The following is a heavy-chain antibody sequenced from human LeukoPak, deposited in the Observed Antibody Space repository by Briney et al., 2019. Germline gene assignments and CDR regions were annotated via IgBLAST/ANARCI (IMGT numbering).Heavy chain of an antibody. J-gene: IGHJ3*02. CDR2: ISASGGST. D-gene: IGHD3-22*01. Sequence: GGSLRLSCAGSGFTFSSFATSRVRQAPGKGLEWVSGISASGGSTYYADSVKGRFTISRDNSKNTLYLQMNSLRAEDTAVYYCAKGFYDNSASGVFDIWGQGTMVTVSS. CDR3: AKGFYDNSASGVFDI. CDR1: GFTFSSFA. V-gene: IGHV3-23*01.